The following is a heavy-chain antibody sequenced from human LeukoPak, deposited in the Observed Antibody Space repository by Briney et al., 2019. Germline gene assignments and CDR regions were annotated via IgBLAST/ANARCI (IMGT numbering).Heavy chain of an antibody. CDR3: ARDGGVAPHNWFDP. D-gene: IGHD2-8*02. J-gene: IGHJ5*02. CDR2: IYYSVNT. V-gene: IGHV4-30-4*07. Sequence: SGTLSLTCAVSGGSISSGGYSWSWIRQPPGKGLEWIGYIYYSVNTYYSPSLKSRVTISVDTSKNQFSLKLSSVTAADTAVYYCARDGGVAPHNWFDPWGQGTLVTVSS. CDR1: GGSISSGGYS.